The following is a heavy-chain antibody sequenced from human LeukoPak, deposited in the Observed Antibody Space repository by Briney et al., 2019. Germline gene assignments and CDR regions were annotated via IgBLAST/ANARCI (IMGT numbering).Heavy chain of an antibody. CDR2: IYYSGST. D-gene: IGHD2-2*02. CDR1: GGSISSYD. J-gene: IGHJ3*02. V-gene: IGHV4-59*08. CDR3: ARLKIVVVPAAISAFDI. Sequence: SDTLSLTCTVSGGSISSYDWSWSRQPPGKGLEWMGYIYYSGSTNYKPSLKSRVTISVDTSKNQFSLKLTSVTAADTAVYSCARLKIVVVPAAISAFDIWGQGTMVTVSS.